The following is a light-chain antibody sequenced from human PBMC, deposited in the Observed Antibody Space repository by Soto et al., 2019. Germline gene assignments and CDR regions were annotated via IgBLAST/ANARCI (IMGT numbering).Light chain of an antibody. Sequence: DIQMTQSPSTLSGSVGDRVTTTCRASQTISSWLAWYQQKPGKAPKLLIYDASSLESGVPSRFSGSGSGTECTLTISSLQPDDVATYYCQQYNSYSRTLRQGTKVDIK. J-gene: IGKJ1*01. V-gene: IGKV1-5*01. CDR1: QTISSW. CDR2: DAS. CDR3: QQYNSYSRT.